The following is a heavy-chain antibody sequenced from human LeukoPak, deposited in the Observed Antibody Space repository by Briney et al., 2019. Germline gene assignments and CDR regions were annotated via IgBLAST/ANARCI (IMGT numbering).Heavy chain of an antibody. V-gene: IGHV4-31*03. D-gene: IGHD3-22*01. CDR2: IYYSGST. CDR3: AREFRTYYYDSSGFDY. CDR1: GGSISSGGYC. Sequence: SQTLSLTCTVSGGSISSGGYCWSWIRQHPGKGLEWIVYIYYSGSTHYNPSLKSRVTISVDTSKNQFSLKLSSVTAADTAVYYCAREFRTYYYDSSGFDYWGQGTLVTVSS. J-gene: IGHJ4*02.